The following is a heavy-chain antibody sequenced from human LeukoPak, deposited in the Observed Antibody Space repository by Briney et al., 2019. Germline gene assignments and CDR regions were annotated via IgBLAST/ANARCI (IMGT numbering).Heavy chain of an antibody. D-gene: IGHD3-16*01. CDR1: GFSFSTYG. Sequence: GGSLRLSCAASGFSFSTYGMHWVRQAPGKGLEWVAVISHDGSNKYYAESVKGRFTISRDNAKNSLYLQMNSLRAEDTAVYYCAREFLGSYFFDYWGQGTLVTVSS. J-gene: IGHJ4*02. V-gene: IGHV3-30*03. CDR2: ISHDGSNK. CDR3: AREFLGSYFFDY.